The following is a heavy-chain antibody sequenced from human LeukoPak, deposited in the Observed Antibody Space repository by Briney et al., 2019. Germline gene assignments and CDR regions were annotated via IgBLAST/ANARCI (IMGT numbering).Heavy chain of an antibody. J-gene: IGHJ4*02. D-gene: IGHD6-13*01. CDR2: IYYSGST. CDR1: GGSISSGSYY. CDR3: ASSSSWYVVFDY. V-gene: IGHV4-30-4*08. Sequence: SETLSLTCTVSGGSISSGSYYWSWIRQPAGKGLEWIGYIYYSGSTYYNPSLKSRVTISVDTSKNQFSLKLSSVTAADTAVYYCASSSSWYVVFDYWGQGTLVTVSS.